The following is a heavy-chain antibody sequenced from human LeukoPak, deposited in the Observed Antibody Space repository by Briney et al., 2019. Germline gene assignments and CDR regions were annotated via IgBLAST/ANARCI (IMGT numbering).Heavy chain of an antibody. D-gene: IGHD6-19*01. CDR1: GYTLTELS. CDR3: ATQSVIAVAGTFDP. J-gene: IGHJ5*02. Sequence: ASVKVSCKVSGYTLTELSMHWVRQAPGKGLEWMGGFDPEDGETIYAQKFQGRATMTEDTSTDTAYMELSSLRSEDTAVYYCATQSVIAVAGTFDPWGQGTLVTVSS. CDR2: FDPEDGET. V-gene: IGHV1-24*01.